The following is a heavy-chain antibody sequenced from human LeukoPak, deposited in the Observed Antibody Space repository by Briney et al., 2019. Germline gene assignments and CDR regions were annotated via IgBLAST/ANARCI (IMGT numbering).Heavy chain of an antibody. CDR3: ARYIAVAGTNWFDP. D-gene: IGHD6-19*01. CDR2: IYPGDSDT. CDR1: GYSFTSYW. J-gene: IGHJ5*02. Sequence: WESLKISCKGSGYSFTSYWTGWVRQMPGKGLEWMGIIYPGDSDTRYSPSFQGQVTISADKSISTAYLQWSSLKASDTAMYYCARYIAVAGTNWFDPWGQGTLVTVSS. V-gene: IGHV5-51*01.